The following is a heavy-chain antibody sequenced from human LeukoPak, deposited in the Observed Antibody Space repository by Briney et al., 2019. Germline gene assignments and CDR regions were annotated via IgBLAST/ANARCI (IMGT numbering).Heavy chain of an antibody. CDR1: GFTFSSYW. V-gene: IGHV3-74*01. CDR3: ARGYSSNYRVDY. J-gene: IGHJ4*02. D-gene: IGHD6-13*01. CDR2: INNEESST. Sequence: GGSLRLSCAASGFTFSSYWMHWVRQAPGKGLVWVPRINNEESSTTYADSVKGRFTISRDNAKNTLYLQMNSLRAEDTAVYYCARGYSSNYRVDYWGQGTLVTVSS.